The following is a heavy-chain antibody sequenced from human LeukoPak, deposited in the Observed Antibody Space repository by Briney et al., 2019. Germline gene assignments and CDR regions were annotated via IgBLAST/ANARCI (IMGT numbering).Heavy chain of an antibody. Sequence: GDSLRLSCAASGFTFTKYWMTWVRQAPGKGLEWVAFIRHDGSHHYHGDSVKGRFTISRDNSKNTLYLEMTSLRPEDTAVYYCAKVRLLGALDDAFDVWGQGTMVTV. CDR3: AKVRLLGALDDAFDV. D-gene: IGHD3-16*01. V-gene: IGHV3-30*02. CDR1: GFTFTKYW. CDR2: IRHDGSHH. J-gene: IGHJ3*01.